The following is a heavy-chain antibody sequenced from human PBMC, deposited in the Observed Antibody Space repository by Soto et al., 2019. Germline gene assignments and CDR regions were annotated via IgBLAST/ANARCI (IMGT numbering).Heavy chain of an antibody. V-gene: IGHV3-30-3*01. Sequence: PGGSLRLSCAASGFTFSSYAMHWVRQAPGKGLEWVAVISYDGSNKYYADSVKGRFTISRDNSKNTLYLQMNSLRAEDTAVYYCARGYCSSTSCYPTFDPWGQGTLVTVSS. CDR2: ISYDGSNK. D-gene: IGHD2-2*01. CDR1: GFTFSSYA. CDR3: ARGYCSSTSCYPTFDP. J-gene: IGHJ5*02.